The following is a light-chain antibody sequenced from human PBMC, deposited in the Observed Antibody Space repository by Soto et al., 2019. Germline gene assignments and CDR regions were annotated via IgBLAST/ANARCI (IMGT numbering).Light chain of an antibody. V-gene: IGKV3-15*01. CDR1: QSVRSN. J-gene: IGKJ2*01. CDR2: GAS. CDR3: QHYNNWPPMYT. Sequence: EIVMTQSPATLSVSPGERATLSCRASQSVRSNLAWYQQKPGQAPRLLIYGASTRATGIPARFSGSGSGTEFTLTISSLQSEDSAVYYCQHYNNWPPMYTFGQGTKLEIK.